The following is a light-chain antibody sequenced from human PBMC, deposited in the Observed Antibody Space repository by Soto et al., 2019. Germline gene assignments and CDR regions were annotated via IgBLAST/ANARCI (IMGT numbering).Light chain of an antibody. CDR1: SDNY. Sequence: QSVLTQPASVSGSPGQSITISCTGTSDNYVSWYQQHPGKVPKLMIYVVTNRPSGVSDRFSGSKSGNTASLTISGLQTEDEADYYCSSYTNSRTLLFGAGTKVTVL. CDR3: SSYTNSRTLL. J-gene: IGLJ1*01. CDR2: VVT. V-gene: IGLV2-14*01.